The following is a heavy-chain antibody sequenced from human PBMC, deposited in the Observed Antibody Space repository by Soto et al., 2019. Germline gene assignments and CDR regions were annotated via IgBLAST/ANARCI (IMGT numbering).Heavy chain of an antibody. V-gene: IGHV4-59*01. CDR2: IYYSGST. CDR3: ARDIVGANHFDY. CDR1: GGSISSYY. Sequence: QVQLQESGPGLVKPSETLSLTCTVSGGSISSYYWSWIRQPPGKGLEWIGYIYYSGSTNYNPSLKSRVTISVDTSKNQFSLKLSSVTAADTAVYYCARDIVGANHFDYWGQGTLVTVSS. J-gene: IGHJ4*02. D-gene: IGHD1-26*01.